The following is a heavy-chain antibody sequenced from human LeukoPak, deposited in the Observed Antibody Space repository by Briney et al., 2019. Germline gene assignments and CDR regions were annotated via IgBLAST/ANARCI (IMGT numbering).Heavy chain of an antibody. D-gene: IGHD6-13*01. CDR3: AKTYSSILNNWYFDL. J-gene: IGHJ2*01. CDR2: ISASGGST. CDR1: GFTFSNYA. V-gene: IGHV3-23*01. Sequence: GGSLRLSCAASGFTFSNYAMSWVRQAPGKGLEWVSSISASGGSTYYADSVKGRFAISRDNSKNTLYLQMDSLRVEDTAIYYRAKTYSSILNNWYFDLWGRGTLVTVSS.